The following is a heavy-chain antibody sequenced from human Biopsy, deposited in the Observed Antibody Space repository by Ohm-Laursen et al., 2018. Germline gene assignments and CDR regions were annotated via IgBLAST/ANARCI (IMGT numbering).Heavy chain of an antibody. CDR1: GGSISIGGSY. V-gene: IGHV4-31*03. CDR2: IYYNGNT. J-gene: IGHJ4*02. Sequence: TLSLTCTVSGGSISIGGSYWSWIRQHPGKGLEWIGYIYYNGNTNYNPSLKSRVSMSVDTFKNQFSLKLSSVTVADTAVYFCARDRGQNYFDYWGRGIPVTVSS. CDR3: ARDRGQNYFDY.